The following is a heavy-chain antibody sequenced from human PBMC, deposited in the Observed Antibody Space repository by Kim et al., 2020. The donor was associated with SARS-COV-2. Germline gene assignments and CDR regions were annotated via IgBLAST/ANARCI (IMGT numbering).Heavy chain of an antibody. V-gene: IGHV5-51*01. Sequence: GESLKISCKGSGYSFSTYWIGWVRQMPGKGLECMAIMYPGDSDTRYSPSFQGQVTISAGKSISTAYLQWDSLKASDSAMYYCARLTPAVTTSGHAFELWG. CDR3: ARLTPAVTTSGHAFEL. CDR2: MYPGDSDT. CDR1: GYSFSTYW. J-gene: IGHJ3*01. D-gene: IGHD4-17*01.